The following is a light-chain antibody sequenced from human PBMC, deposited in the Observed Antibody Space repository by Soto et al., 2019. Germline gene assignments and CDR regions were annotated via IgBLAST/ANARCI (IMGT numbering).Light chain of an antibody. CDR3: QQSYSTLWT. Sequence: DIQMTQSPSSLSVSVGDRVTITCRASQSISSSLNWYQQKPGKAPKLLIYAASNLQSGVPSRFSGSGSGTDFTLTISSLQPEDFATYYCQQSYSTLWTFGQGTKVEIK. V-gene: IGKV1-39*01. CDR1: QSISSS. J-gene: IGKJ1*01. CDR2: AAS.